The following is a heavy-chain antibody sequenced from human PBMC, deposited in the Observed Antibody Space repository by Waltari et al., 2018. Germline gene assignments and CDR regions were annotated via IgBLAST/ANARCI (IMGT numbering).Heavy chain of an antibody. V-gene: IGHV1-2*02. CDR1: GYTFTGYY. D-gene: IGHD3-10*01. CDR3: ARAEKYRGANWFDP. J-gene: IGHJ5*02. Sequence: QVQLVQSGAEVKKPGASVKVSCKASGYTFTGYYMHWVRQAPGQGLEWMGWINPNSGGTNYAQKFQGRVTMTRDTSSSTAYMELNRLRSDDTAVYYCARAEKYRGANWFDPWGQGTLVTVSS. CDR2: INPNSGGT.